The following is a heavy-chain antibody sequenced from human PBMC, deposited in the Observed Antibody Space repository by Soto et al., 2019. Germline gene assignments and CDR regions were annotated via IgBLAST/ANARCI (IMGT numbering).Heavy chain of an antibody. CDR2: INSDGSSI. D-gene: IGHD3-16*01. J-gene: IGHJ4*02. CDR3: ARGGGDYGDY. Sequence: EVQLVESGGGLVQPGGSLRRSCAASGFTFSNYWMHWVRQAPGKGLVWVSRINSDGSSISYADSVKGRFTISRDNAKNTLYLQLNSLRAEDTAVYSCARGGGDYGDYWGQGTLVTVSS. CDR1: GFTFSNYW. V-gene: IGHV3-74*01.